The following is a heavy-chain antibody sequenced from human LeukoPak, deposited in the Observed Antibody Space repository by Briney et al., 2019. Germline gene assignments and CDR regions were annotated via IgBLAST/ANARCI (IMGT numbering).Heavy chain of an antibody. D-gene: IGHD3-9*01. CDR1: GFTFSNYA. J-gene: IGHJ4*02. CDR2: IKSKTDGGTT. Sequence: PGGSLRLSCAASGFTFSNYAMTWVRQAPGKGLEWVGRIKSKTDGGTTDYAAPVKGRFTISRDDSKNTLYLQMNSLKTEDTAVYYCTTDRILTGYYPYWGQGTLVTVSS. CDR3: TTDRILTGYYPY. V-gene: IGHV3-15*01.